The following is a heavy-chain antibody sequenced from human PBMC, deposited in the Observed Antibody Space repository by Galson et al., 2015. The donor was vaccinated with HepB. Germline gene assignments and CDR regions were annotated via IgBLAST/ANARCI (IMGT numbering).Heavy chain of an antibody. CDR1: GYTFTSYG. J-gene: IGHJ3*02. CDR3: ARTGIFSSSHDAFDI. V-gene: IGHV1-18*01. CDR2: ISAYNGNT. D-gene: IGHD6-6*01. Sequence: SVKVSCKASGYTFTSYGISWVRQAPGQGLEWMGWISAYNGNTTYAQKLQGRVTMTTDTSTSTAYMELRSLRSDDTAVYYCARTGIFSSSHDAFDIWGQGTMVTVSS.